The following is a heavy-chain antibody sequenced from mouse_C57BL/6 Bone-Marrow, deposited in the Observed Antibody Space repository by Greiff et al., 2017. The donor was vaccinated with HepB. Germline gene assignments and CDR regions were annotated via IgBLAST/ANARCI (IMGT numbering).Heavy chain of an antibody. J-gene: IGHJ1*03. CDR2: IDPEDGDT. D-gene: IGHD2-1*01. CDR3: TKVYGNYWYFDV. CDR1: GFNIKDYY. V-gene: IGHV14-1*01. Sequence: VQLQQSGAELVRPGASVKLSCTASGFNIKDYYMHWVKQRPEQGLEWIGRIDPEDGDTEYAPKFQGKATMTADTSSNTADLQLSSLTSEDTAVYYCTKVYGNYWYFDVWGTGTTVTVSS.